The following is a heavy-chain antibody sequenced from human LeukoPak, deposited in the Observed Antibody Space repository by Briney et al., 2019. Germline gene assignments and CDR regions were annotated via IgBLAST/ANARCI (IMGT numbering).Heavy chain of an antibody. CDR2: IGTSSTTI. Sequence: GGSLRLSCAASGFTFSSYTMNWVRQPPGRGLEWVSNIGTSSTTIYYADSVKGRFTISRDNAKNSLYLQMNSLRADDTAVYYCARFAAGGSYYYYMDVWGKGTTVTVSS. CDR1: GFTFSSYT. D-gene: IGHD6-25*01. CDR3: ARFAAGGSYYYYMDV. J-gene: IGHJ6*03. V-gene: IGHV3-48*01.